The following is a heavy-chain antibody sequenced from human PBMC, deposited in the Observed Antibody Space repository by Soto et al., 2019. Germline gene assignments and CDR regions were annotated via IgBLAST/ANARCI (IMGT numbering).Heavy chain of an antibody. J-gene: IGHJ4*02. Sequence: EVQLVESGGGLVKPGGSLRLSCAASGFTFSTYNMNWVRQAPGKGLEWVSSISSSSSYIYYADSVKGRFTISRDNAKNSLYLQMSSLRAEDTAVYYCARRGITGYSSNSEIDSWGQGTLVTVSS. CDR1: GFTFSTYN. CDR3: ARRGITGYSSNSEIDS. V-gene: IGHV3-21*01. CDR2: ISSSSSYI. D-gene: IGHD6-13*01.